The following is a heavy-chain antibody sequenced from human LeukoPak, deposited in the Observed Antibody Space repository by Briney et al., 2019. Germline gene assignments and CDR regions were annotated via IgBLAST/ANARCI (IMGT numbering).Heavy chain of an antibody. J-gene: IGHJ4*02. V-gene: IGHV1-2*02. CDR3: ARVTYGDYDEVDY. D-gene: IGHD4-17*01. CDR1: GYTFTGYY. CDR2: INPNSGGT. Sequence: ASVKVSCKASGYTFTGYYMHWVRQAPGQGLEWMGWINPNSGGTNYAQKFQGRVTMTRDTSISTAYMELSGLRSEDTAVYYCARVTYGDYDEVDYWGQGTLVTVSS.